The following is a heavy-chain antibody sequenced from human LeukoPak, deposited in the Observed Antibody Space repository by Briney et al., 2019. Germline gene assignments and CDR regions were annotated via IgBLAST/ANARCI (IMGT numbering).Heavy chain of an antibody. CDR1: GFTFSNAW. J-gene: IGHJ4*02. D-gene: IGHD6-13*01. CDR3: TTAPGIAAAGHPPPAYFDY. CDR2: IKSKTDGGTT. Sequence: PGGSLRLYCAASGFTFSNAWMSRVRQAPGKGLEWVGRIKSKTDGGTTDYAAPVKGRFTISRDDSKNTLYLQMNSLKTEDTAVYYCTTAPGIAAAGHPPPAYFDYWGQGTLVTVSS. V-gene: IGHV3-15*01.